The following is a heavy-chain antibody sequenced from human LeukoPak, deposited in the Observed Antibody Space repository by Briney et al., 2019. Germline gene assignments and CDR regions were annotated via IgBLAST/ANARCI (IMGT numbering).Heavy chain of an antibody. CDR2: INPSGGST. V-gene: IGHV1-46*01. J-gene: IGHJ5*02. D-gene: IGHD6-25*01. Sequence: ASVKVSCKASGYTFTSYYMHWVRQAPGQGLEWMGIINPSGGSTSYAQKFQGRVTMTRDTSTSTVYMELSSLRSEDTAVYYCARDERAAVMAGGSWFDPWGQGTLVTVSS. CDR1: GYTFTSYY. CDR3: ARDERAAVMAGGSWFDP.